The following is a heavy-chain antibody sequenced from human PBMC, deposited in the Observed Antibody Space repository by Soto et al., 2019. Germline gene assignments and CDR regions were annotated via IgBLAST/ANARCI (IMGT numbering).Heavy chain of an antibody. CDR3: ARFRDYYYDSSGYYYNYYFDY. CDR1: GGSISSYY. J-gene: IGHJ4*02. Sequence: LSLTCTVSGGSISSYYWSWIRQPPGKGLEWIGYIYYSGSTNYNPSLKSRVTISVDTSKNQFSLKLSSVTAADTAVYYCARFRDYYYDSSGYYYNYYFDYWGQGTLVTVSS. V-gene: IGHV4-59*01. D-gene: IGHD3-22*01. CDR2: IYYSGST.